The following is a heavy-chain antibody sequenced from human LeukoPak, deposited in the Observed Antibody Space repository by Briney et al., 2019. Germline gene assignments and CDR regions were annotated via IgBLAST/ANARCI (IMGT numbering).Heavy chain of an antibody. J-gene: IGHJ4*02. V-gene: IGHV3-7*05. Sequence: GGSLRLSCTASGIPFNIYWMSWVRQAPGKGLEWVANIKHDGTEKYYVDSVKGRFTISRDNTRNSLSLQMNSLRADDTAVYYCVRARRRSSSSFDYWGQGTLVTVSS. CDR2: IKHDGTEK. CDR1: GIPFNIYW. CDR3: VRARRRSSSSFDY. D-gene: IGHD2-2*01.